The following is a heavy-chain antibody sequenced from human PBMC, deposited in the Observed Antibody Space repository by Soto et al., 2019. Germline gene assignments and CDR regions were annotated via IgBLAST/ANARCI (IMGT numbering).Heavy chain of an antibody. V-gene: IGHV3-15*01. CDR1: GFTFSNAW. J-gene: IGHJ3*02. Sequence: GGSLRLSCAASGFTFSNAWMSWVRQAPGKGLEWVGRIKSKTDGGTTDYAAPVKGRFTISRDDSKNTLYLQMNSLKTEDTSVYYCATGVRIGSYYAFDIWGQGTMVTVSS. CDR2: IKSKTDGGTT. CDR3: ATGVRIGSYYAFDI. D-gene: IGHD1-26*01.